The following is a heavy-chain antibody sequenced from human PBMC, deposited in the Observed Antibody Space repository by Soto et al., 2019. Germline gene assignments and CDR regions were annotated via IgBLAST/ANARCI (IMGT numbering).Heavy chain of an antibody. CDR3: ARDLSGPLDS. CDR1: GFTFSNYG. V-gene: IGHV3-33*01. J-gene: IGHJ4*02. CDR2: IWYDGSNK. Sequence: HPGGSLRLSCTASGFTFSNYGMHWVRQAPGKGLECVAFIWYDGSNKYYVDSVKGRFTISRDISKNTLYLQMNSLRVEDTAVYYCARDLSGPLDSWGQGTLVTVSS.